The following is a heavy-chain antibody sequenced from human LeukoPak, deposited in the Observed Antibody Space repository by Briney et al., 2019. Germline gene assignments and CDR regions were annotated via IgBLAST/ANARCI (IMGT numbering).Heavy chain of an antibody. V-gene: IGHV3-23*01. Sequence: GGSLRLSCAASGFTFSSYAMSWVRQAPGKGLEWVSTISGGGGSTYYADSVKGRFTISRDNSKNTLYLQVNSLRAEDTAVYYCARAGNSNYYYGMDVWGQGTTVTVSS. CDR3: ARAGNSNYYYGMDV. J-gene: IGHJ6*02. CDR2: ISGGGGST. D-gene: IGHD1-7*01. CDR1: GFTFSSYA.